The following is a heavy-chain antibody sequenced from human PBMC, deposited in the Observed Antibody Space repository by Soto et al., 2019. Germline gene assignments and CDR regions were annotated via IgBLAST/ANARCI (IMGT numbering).Heavy chain of an antibody. J-gene: IGHJ4*02. Sequence: QVHLVQSGAEVKKPGASVKVSCKASGYTFTSYGITWVRQAPGQGLEWMGWISAHNGNTDYAQKRQGRVIVTRDTSTSTACMEMRSLISDDTAVYYCARGRYGDYWGQGALVTVSS. V-gene: IGHV1-18*01. CDR2: ISAHNGNT. D-gene: IGHD1-1*01. CDR3: ARGRYGDY. CDR1: GYTFTSYG.